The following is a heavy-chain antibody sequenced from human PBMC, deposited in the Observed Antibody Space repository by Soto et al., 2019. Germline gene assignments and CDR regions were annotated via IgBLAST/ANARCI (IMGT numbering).Heavy chain of an antibody. Sequence: SETLSLTCTVSGGSISSGGYYWSWIRQPPGKGLEWIGYIYYSGSTYYNPSLKSRVTISVDTSKNQFSLKLSSVTAADTAVYYCARERPDGARLDPWGQGTLVTVS. J-gene: IGHJ5*02. CDR1: GGSISSGGYY. V-gene: IGHV4-30-4*01. CDR2: IYYSGST. CDR3: ARERPDGARLDP. D-gene: IGHD6-6*01.